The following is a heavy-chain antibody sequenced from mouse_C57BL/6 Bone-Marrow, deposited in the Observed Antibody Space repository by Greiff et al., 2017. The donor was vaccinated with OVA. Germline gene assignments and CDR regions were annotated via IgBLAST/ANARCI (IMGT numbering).Heavy chain of an antibody. CDR3: ASAPFISTVVAPFDY. Sequence: QVQLQQPGAELVKPGASVKMSCKASGYTFTSYWITWVKQSPGQGLEWIGDICTGSGSTNYNEKFKSKATLTVDTSSSTAYMQLSSLTSEDSAVYYWASAPFISTVVAPFDYWGQGTTLTVSS. V-gene: IGHV1-55*01. CDR2: ICTGSGST. CDR1: GYTFTSYW. D-gene: IGHD1-1*01. J-gene: IGHJ2*01.